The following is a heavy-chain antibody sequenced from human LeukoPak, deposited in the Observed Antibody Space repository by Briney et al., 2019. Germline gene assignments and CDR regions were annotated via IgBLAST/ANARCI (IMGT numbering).Heavy chain of an antibody. CDR1: GGTFSSYA. CDR3: ARDMISSSSYYYYYMDV. Sequence: ASVKVSCEASGGTFSSYAISWVRQAPGQGLEWMGGIIPIFGTANYAQKFQGRVTMTTDTSTSTAYMELRSLRSDDTAVYYCARDMISSSSYYYYYMDVWGKGTTVTVSS. J-gene: IGHJ6*03. D-gene: IGHD6-6*01. CDR2: IIPIFGTA. V-gene: IGHV1-69*05.